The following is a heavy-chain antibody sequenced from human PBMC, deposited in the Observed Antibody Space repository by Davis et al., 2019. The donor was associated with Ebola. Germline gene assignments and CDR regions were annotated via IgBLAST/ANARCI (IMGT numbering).Heavy chain of an antibody. CDR1: GGSISSGDYY. Sequence: SETLSLTCTVSGGSISSGDYYWTWIRQPPGKGLEWIGYIYYSGSTYYNPSLKSRLTISVDTSKKQFSLRLNSLTAADTAVYYCARGGCSSASCYQWAFDLWGRGTLVTVSS. D-gene: IGHD2-2*01. CDR3: ARGGCSSASCYQWAFDL. V-gene: IGHV4-30-4*01. CDR2: IYYSGST. J-gene: IGHJ2*01.